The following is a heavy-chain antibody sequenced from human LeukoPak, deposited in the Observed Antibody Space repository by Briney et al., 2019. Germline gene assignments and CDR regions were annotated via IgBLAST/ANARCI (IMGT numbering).Heavy chain of an antibody. Sequence: ASVKVSCKASGYTFTGYYMHWVRQAPGQGLEWMGWINPNSGGTNYAQKFQGRVTMTRDTSISTAYMELSRLRSDDTAVYYCARDIERRGVNWFDPWGQGTLVTVSS. CDR3: ARDIERRGVNWFDP. CDR1: GYTFTGYY. J-gene: IGHJ5*02. V-gene: IGHV1-2*02. D-gene: IGHD1-26*01. CDR2: INPNSGGT.